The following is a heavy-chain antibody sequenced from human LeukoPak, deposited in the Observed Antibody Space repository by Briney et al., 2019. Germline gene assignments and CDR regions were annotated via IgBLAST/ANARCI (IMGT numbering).Heavy chain of an antibody. CDR2: IYYSGST. CDR3: ARGMGRGGQWLPYGNWFDP. J-gene: IGHJ5*02. Sequence: SETLSLTCTVSGGSISSSSYYWGWIRQPPGKGLERIGSIYYSGSTYYNPSLKSRVTISVDTSKNQFSLKLSSVTAADTAVYYCARGMGRGGQWLPYGNWFDPWGQGTLVTVSS. CDR1: GGSISSSSYY. D-gene: IGHD6-19*01. V-gene: IGHV4-39*01.